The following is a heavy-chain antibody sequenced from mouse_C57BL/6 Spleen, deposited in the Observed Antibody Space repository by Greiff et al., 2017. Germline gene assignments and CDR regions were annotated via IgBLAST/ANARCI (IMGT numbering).Heavy chain of an antibody. CDR2: IWTGGGE. D-gene: IGHD2-2*01. Sequence: QVQLKESGPGLVAPSQSLSITCTVSGFSLTSYAISWVRQPPGKGLEWLGVIWTGGGENYNSAPKSRRNISKDNSMSQVFIKVNSLQTEDTAGYYCARSRGLVYFDYWGQGTTLTVSS. CDR1: GFSLTSYA. CDR3: ARSRGLVYFDY. V-gene: IGHV2-9-1*01. J-gene: IGHJ2*01.